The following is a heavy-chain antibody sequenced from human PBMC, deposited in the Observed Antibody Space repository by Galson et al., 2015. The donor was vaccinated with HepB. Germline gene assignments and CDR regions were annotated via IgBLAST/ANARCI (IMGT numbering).Heavy chain of an antibody. Sequence: SVKVSCKASGYTFTSYDINWVRQATGQGLEWMGWMNPNSGNTGYAQKFQGRVTMTRNTSISTAYMGLSSLRSEDTAVYYCARGGWTSGALLPDNWFDPWGQGTLVTVSS. V-gene: IGHV1-8*01. J-gene: IGHJ5*02. CDR3: ARGGWTSGALLPDNWFDP. CDR1: GYTFTSYD. D-gene: IGHD2-15*01. CDR2: MNPNSGNT.